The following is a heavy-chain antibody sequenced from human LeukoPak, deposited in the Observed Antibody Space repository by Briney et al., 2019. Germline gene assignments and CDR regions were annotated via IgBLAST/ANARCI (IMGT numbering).Heavy chain of an antibody. D-gene: IGHD3-22*01. Sequence: SQTLSLTCAVSGGSISSGGYSWSWIRQPPGKGLEWIGYIYHSGSTYYNPSLKSRVTISVDRSKNQFSLKLSSVTAADTAVYYCDRGNGSGYYPGIIDYWGQGTLVTVSS. J-gene: IGHJ4*02. V-gene: IGHV4-30-2*01. CDR3: DRGNGSGYYPGIIDY. CDR1: GGSISSGGYS. CDR2: IYHSGST.